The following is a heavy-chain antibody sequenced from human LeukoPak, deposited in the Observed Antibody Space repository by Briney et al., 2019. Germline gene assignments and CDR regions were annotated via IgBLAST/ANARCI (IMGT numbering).Heavy chain of an antibody. V-gene: IGHV3-21*05. CDR3: ARDTFHPGLIDS. CDR1: GFTFSRYA. J-gene: IGHJ4*02. CDR2: INTDSSDI. Sequence: GGSLRLSCAASGFTFSRYAMNWVRQAPGKGLEWVSYINTDSSDIHYADSVKGRLTISRDNAGNTLYLQLSSLRAEDSAVYYCARDTFHPGLIDSWGQGTLVTVSS. D-gene: IGHD2-21*01.